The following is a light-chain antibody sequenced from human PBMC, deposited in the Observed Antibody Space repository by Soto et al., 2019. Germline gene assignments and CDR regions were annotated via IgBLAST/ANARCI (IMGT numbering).Light chain of an antibody. CDR1: QSVSSN. Sequence: EIVMTQSPATLSVSPGERANLSCRARQSVSSNLAWYQQKPGQAPRLVIYGASTRATGIPARFSGSGSGTEVNLNIRSLQSADLEVYYCKQNNKWPLTFGPGTKVDIK. J-gene: IGKJ3*01. CDR2: GAS. V-gene: IGKV3-15*01. CDR3: KQNNKWPLT.